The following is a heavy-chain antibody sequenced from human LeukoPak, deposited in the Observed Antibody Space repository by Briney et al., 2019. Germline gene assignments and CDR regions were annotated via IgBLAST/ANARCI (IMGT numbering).Heavy chain of an antibody. CDR2: ISSSSSYI. CDR1: GFTFSSYS. D-gene: IGHD3-3*01. Sequence: GGSLRLSCAASGFTFSSYSMNWVRQAPGKGLEWVSSISSSSSYIYYADSVKGRFTISRDNAKNSLYLQMNSLRAEDTAVYYCARDYDFWSGYTFSDYWGQGTLVTVSS. V-gene: IGHV3-21*01. CDR3: ARDYDFWSGYTFSDY. J-gene: IGHJ4*02.